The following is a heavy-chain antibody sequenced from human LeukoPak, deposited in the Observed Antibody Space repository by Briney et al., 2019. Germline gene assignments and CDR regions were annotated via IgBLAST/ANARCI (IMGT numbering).Heavy chain of an antibody. V-gene: IGHV3-23*01. CDR1: GFTFSSYA. Sequence: GGSLRLSCAASGFTFSSYAMSWVRQAPGKGLEWVSAISGSGGSTYYADSVKGRFTISRDNSKNTLYLQMSSLRAEDTAVYYCAKDGDSSGYYYLGNIDYWGQGTLVTVSS. CDR2: ISGSGGST. J-gene: IGHJ4*02. CDR3: AKDGDSSGYYYLGNIDY. D-gene: IGHD3-22*01.